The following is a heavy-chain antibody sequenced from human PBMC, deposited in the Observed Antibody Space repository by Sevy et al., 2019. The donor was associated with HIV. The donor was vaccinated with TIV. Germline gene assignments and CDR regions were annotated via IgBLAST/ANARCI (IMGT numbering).Heavy chain of an antibody. CDR2: ITNSGSTK. Sequence: GGSLRLSCTASGFPFSSYEMNWVRQAPGKGLEWVSYITNSGSTKYYSDSVKGRFTISRDNAKNSLYLQMKNLRAEDTAVYYCARDLPPSATTVAHFDYWGRGTLVTVSS. V-gene: IGHV3-48*03. CDR3: ARDLPPSATTVAHFDY. J-gene: IGHJ4*02. D-gene: IGHD4-17*01. CDR1: GFPFSSYE.